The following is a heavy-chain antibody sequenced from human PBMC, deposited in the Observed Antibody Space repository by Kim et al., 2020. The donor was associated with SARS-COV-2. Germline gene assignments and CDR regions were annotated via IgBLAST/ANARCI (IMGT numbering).Heavy chain of an antibody. CDR2: LYRGST. Sequence: GGSLRLSCAASGFTFSSSDMTWVRQAPGKGLEWVSTLYRGSTRYADSVKGRFTISRDDSRSTVYLQLSSLRADDTAVYYCAKGYGNYDYWGQGTLVTVSS. J-gene: IGHJ4*02. CDR1: GFTFSSSD. V-gene: IGHV3-23*03. D-gene: IGHD4-17*01. CDR3: AKGYGNYDY.